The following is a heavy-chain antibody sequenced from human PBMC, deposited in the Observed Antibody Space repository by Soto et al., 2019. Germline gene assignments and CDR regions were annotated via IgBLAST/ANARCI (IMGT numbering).Heavy chain of an antibody. V-gene: IGHV1-18*01. CDR1: GYTFTSYG. CDR2: ISAYNGNT. CDR3: ARVGDYDFWSGYDYYYYGMDV. Sequence: ASVKVSCKASGYTFTSYGISWVRQAPGQGLEWMGWISAYNGNTNYAQKLQGRVTMTTDTSTSTAYMELRSLRSDDTAVYYCARVGDYDFWSGYDYYYYGMDVWGQGTTVTVSS. D-gene: IGHD3-3*01. J-gene: IGHJ6*02.